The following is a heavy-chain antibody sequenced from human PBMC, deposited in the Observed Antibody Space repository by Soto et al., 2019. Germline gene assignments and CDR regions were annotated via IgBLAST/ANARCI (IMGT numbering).Heavy chain of an antibody. D-gene: IGHD3-16*02. CDR2: LVPSLDTT. V-gene: IGHV1-69*11. CDR3: ARWPQPRYTADPYAVDV. CDR1: GGTVSSSG. Sequence: QVHLVHSGTEVKQPGTSVKGACKASGGTVSSSGFSWVRQAPGQGLEWMGMLVPSLDTTNYAQKFQARVTITADEVTSTAYMELRSLRSEDTAVYYCARWPQPRYTADPYAVDVWGRGTRVIVSS. J-gene: IGHJ6*02.